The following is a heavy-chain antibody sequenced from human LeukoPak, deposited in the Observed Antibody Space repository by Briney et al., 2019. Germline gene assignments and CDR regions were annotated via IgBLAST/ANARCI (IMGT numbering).Heavy chain of an antibody. D-gene: IGHD2-2*01. CDR1: GGSISSYY. CDR3: ARDRVVVPAANVYSYYGMDV. V-gene: IGHV4-4*07. CDR2: IYTSGST. Sequence: SETLSLTCTVSGGSISSYYWSWIRQPAGKGLEWIGRIYTSGSTNYNPSLKSRVSMSVDTSKNQFSLKLSSVTAADPAVYYCARDRVVVPAANVYSYYGMDVGGQGTRSPSP. J-gene: IGHJ6*02.